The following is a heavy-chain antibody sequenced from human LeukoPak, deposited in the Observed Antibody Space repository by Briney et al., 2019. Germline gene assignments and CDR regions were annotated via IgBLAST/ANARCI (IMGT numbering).Heavy chain of an antibody. CDR3: AREYCSGGSCYSDYFDY. CDR1: GGSISSYY. Sequence: SETLSLTCTVSGGSISSYYWSWIRQPPGKGLEWIGYIYYSGSTNHNPSLKSRVTISVDTSKNQFSLKLSSVTAADTAVYYCAREYCSGGSCYSDYFDYWGQGTLVTVSS. V-gene: IGHV4-59*01. CDR2: IYYSGST. D-gene: IGHD2-15*01. J-gene: IGHJ4*02.